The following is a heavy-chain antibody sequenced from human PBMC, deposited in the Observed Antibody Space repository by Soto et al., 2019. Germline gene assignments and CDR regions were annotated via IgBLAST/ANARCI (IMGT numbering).Heavy chain of an antibody. J-gene: IGHJ6*02. Sequence: AGGSLRLSCAASGFTFSSYAMHWVRQAPGKGLEWVAVISYDGSNKYYADSVKGRFTISRDNSKNTLYLQMNSLRAEDTAVYYCARDVYRVIPPYYYYGMDVWGQGTTVTVSS. CDR2: ISYDGSNK. D-gene: IGHD3-16*02. CDR3: ARDVYRVIPPYYYYGMDV. V-gene: IGHV3-30-3*01. CDR1: GFTFSSYA.